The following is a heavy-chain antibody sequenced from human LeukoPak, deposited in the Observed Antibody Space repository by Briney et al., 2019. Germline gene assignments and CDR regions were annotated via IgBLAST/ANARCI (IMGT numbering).Heavy chain of an antibody. CDR3: AGGPHYDFWSGPAELDP. CDR2: INHSGST. D-gene: IGHD3-3*01. J-gene: IGHJ5*02. V-gene: IGHV4-34*01. Sequence: KSSETLSLTCAVYGGSFSGYYWSWIRQPPGKGLEWIGEINHSGSTNYNPSLKSRVTISVDTSKNQFSLKLSSVTAADTAVYYCAGGPHYDFWSGPAELDPWGQGTLVTVSS. CDR1: GGSFSGYY.